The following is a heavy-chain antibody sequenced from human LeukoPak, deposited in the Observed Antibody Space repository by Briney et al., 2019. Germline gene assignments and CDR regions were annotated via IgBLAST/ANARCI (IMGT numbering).Heavy chain of an antibody. V-gene: IGHV3-7*03. CDR1: ELTFSSYW. Sequence: GGSLRLSCAASELTFSSYWMSWVRQAPGKGLEWVANIKQDGSEKYYVDSVKGRFTISRDNARNSLYLQMNSLRAEDTAVYFCATEYGDYLNNWFDPWGQGTLVTVSS. J-gene: IGHJ5*02. D-gene: IGHD4-17*01. CDR3: ATEYGDYLNNWFDP. CDR2: IKQDGSEK.